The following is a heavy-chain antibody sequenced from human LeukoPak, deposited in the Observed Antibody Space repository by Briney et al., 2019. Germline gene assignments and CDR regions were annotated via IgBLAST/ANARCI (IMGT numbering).Heavy chain of an antibody. CDR3: AKDYAGGWPKRGMDV. CDR1: GFTFSSYA. D-gene: IGHD3-16*01. CDR2: ISGSGGGT. J-gene: IGHJ6*03. Sequence: GGSLRLSCAVSGFTFSSYAMSWVRQAPGKGLEWVSAISGSGGGTFYADSVRGRFTLSRDNSKNTVYLQMNSLRDEDTAVYYCAKDYAGGWPKRGMDVWGKGATVTISS. V-gene: IGHV3-23*01.